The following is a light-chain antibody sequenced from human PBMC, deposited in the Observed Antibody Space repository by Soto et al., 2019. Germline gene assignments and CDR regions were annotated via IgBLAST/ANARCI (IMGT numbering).Light chain of an antibody. CDR2: DVT. V-gene: IGLV2-14*03. J-gene: IGLJ3*02. CDR3: SSYTNKDTLL. CDR1: SSDVGSYDH. Sequence: QSALTQPASVSGSPGQSITISCTGPSSDVGSYDHDSWYQQHPGKAPKLIIYDVTVRPSGISPRFSGSKSDNTASLAVSGLQPEDEADYYCSSYTNKDTLLFGGGTKLTVL.